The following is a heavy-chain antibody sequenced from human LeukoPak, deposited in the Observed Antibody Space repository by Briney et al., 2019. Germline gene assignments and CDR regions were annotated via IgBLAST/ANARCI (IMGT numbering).Heavy chain of an antibody. Sequence: PGGSLRLSCAASGFTFSSYSMNWVRQAAGKGLEWVSSISSSSSYIYYADSVKGRFTISRDNAKNSLYLQMNSLRAEDTAVYYCAREEEAGGRNYFDYWGQGTLVTVSS. CDR3: AREEEAGGRNYFDY. J-gene: IGHJ4*02. V-gene: IGHV3-21*01. CDR1: GFTFSSYS. CDR2: ISSSSSYI. D-gene: IGHD3-16*01.